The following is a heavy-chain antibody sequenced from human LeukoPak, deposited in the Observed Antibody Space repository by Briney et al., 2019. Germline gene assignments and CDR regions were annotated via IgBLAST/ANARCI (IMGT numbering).Heavy chain of an antibody. D-gene: IGHD5-12*01. V-gene: IGHV3-30-3*01. J-gene: IGHJ3*02. CDR3: AREKTVVWLRFYAFDI. Sequence: GGSLRLSCAASGFTFSSYAMHWVRQAPGKGLEWVAVISYDGSNKYYADSVKGRFTISRDNSKNTLYLQMNSLRAEDTAVYYCAREKTVVWLRFYAFDIWGQGTMVTVSS. CDR2: ISYDGSNK. CDR1: GFTFSSYA.